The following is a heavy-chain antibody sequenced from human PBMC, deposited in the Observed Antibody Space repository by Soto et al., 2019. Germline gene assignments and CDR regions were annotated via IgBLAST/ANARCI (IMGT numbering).Heavy chain of an antibody. CDR1: GYTFGAFG. V-gene: IGHV3-48*01. J-gene: IGHJ3*01. D-gene: IGHD4-17*01. CDR2: ISGGSGTI. Sequence: HPGGSLRLSCTASGYTFGAFGMSWFRQAPGKGLECLSYISGGSGTIFYADSVKGRFTISRDNAWNSLYLQMNTLRAEDTAVYYCARYGTAVTTERAFDVWGQGTMVTVSS. CDR3: ARYGTAVTTERAFDV.